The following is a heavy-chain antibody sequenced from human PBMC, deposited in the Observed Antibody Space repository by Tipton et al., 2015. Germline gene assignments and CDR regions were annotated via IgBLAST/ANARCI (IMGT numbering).Heavy chain of an antibody. V-gene: IGHV1-69*06. J-gene: IGHJ6*02. Sequence: QLVQSGAEVKKPGSSVMVSCKVSGDTFQNYIYSWVRQAPGQGLEWMGGIFPFVGSVDFAQKFADRVTMTADTSTYTVYLEMKRLTSDDTAVYYCAAGDNVIYLASLYYYGMDVWGQGTTVSVSS. CDR1: GDTFQNYI. CDR2: IFPFVGSV. D-gene: IGHD2-15*01. CDR3: AAGDNVIYLASLYYYGMDV.